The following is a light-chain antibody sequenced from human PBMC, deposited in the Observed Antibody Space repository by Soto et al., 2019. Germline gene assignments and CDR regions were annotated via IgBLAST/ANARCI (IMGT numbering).Light chain of an antibody. CDR2: GDN. V-gene: IGLV1-40*01. J-gene: IGLJ1*01. Sequence: LLTHPPSVSWAPGQRVAISFTGSSSNIGAEYDVHWYQQLPGTAPKRLIYGDNNRPSGVPDRFSGSKSGTSASLAITGLQPEDEADYYCQSYDSSLTTFVFGTGTKVTVL. CDR3: QSYDSSLTTFV. CDR1: SSNIGAEYD.